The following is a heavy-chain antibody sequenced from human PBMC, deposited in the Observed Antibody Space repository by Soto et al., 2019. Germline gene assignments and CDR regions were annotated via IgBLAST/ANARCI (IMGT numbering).Heavy chain of an antibody. Sequence: GGSLRQYCSVSGFPFSSHSMNWVRQAPGKGLEWVSYISSSSSTIYYADSVKGRFTISRDNSKNTLYLQINSLRAEDTAIYYGAKPYSGWYVFDYWGQGTLVTVSS. D-gene: IGHD6-13*01. CDR3: AKPYSGWYVFDY. J-gene: IGHJ4*02. V-gene: IGHV3-48*01. CDR1: GFPFSSHS. CDR2: ISSSSSTI.